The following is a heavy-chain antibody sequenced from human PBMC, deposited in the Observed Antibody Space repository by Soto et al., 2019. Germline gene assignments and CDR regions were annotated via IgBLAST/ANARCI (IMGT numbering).Heavy chain of an antibody. D-gene: IGHD3-10*01. CDR1: DDSLTTNKYA. Sequence: QVQLQESGPGLVKPSQTLSLTCTVSDDSLTTNKYAWTWIRQNPENGLEWIGYVYSNGNTRSSPSLQSRVSMSVDTSKSHFSLRLSSVTAADTAVYFCARASYFRPSGSYYFVSWGQGTLVTVSS. CDR3: ARASYFRPSGSYYFVS. J-gene: IGHJ4*02. CDR2: VYSNGNT. V-gene: IGHV4-31*03.